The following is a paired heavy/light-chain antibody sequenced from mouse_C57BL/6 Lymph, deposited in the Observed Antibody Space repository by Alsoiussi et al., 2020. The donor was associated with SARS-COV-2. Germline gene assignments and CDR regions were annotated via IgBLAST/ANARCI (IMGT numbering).Light chain of an antibody. V-gene: IGKV14-111*01. J-gene: IGKJ1*01. CDR1: QDINSY. CDR2: RGN. Sequence: DIKMTQSPSSMYAFLGERVTITCKASQDINSYLSWFQQKPGKSPKTLIYRGNRLVDGVPSRFSGSGSGQDYSLTISSLEYEDMGIYYCLQYDEFPWTFGGGTKLEIK. CDR3: LQYDEFPWT.
Heavy chain of an antibody. J-gene: IGHJ2*01. CDR3: VRFLTYDGHFDF. V-gene: IGHV1-59*01. D-gene: IGHD2-3*01. CDR2: IDPSDSYT. CDR1: GYTFATSL. Sequence: QVQLQQPGAELMRPGTSVSLSCKASGYTFATSLIHWVKQRPGQGLEWIGMIDPSDSYTDYSQKFKGKATLTVDTSSSTAYMHLSSLTSEDSAVYYCVRFLTYDGHFDFWGQGTTLTVSS.